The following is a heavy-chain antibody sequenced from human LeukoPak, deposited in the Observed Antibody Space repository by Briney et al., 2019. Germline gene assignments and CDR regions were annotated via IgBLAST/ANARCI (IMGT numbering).Heavy chain of an antibody. CDR1: GGSFSGSY. CDR3: ARVSISLFGVVTAHFDS. Sequence: PSETLSLTCGVSGGSFSGSYWGWIRQPPGKGLEWIGVINLSGSTNYNSSLTSRVTISLDTSKNQFSLNLRSVTTADTAVYYCARVSISLFGVVTAHFDSWGQGTLVAVSS. J-gene: IGHJ4*02. V-gene: IGHV4-34*01. CDR2: INLSGST. D-gene: IGHD3-3*01.